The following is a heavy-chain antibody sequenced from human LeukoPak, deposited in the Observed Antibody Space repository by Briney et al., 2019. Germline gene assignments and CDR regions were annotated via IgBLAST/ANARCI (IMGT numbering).Heavy chain of an antibody. V-gene: IGHV1-69*13. D-gene: IGHD3-9*01. CDR1: GGTFSSYA. Sequence: ASVKVSCKASGGTFSSYAISWVRQAPGQGLEWMGGIIPIFGTANYAQKFQGRVTITADESTSTAYMELSSLRSEDTAVYYCAREDDILTGNPRYAFDIWDQGTMVTVSS. CDR2: IIPIFGTA. CDR3: AREDDILTGNPRYAFDI. J-gene: IGHJ3*02.